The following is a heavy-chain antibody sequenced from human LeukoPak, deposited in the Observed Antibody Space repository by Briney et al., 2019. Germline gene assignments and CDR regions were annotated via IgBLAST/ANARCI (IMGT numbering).Heavy chain of an antibody. V-gene: IGHV4-59*08. J-gene: IGHJ3*02. CDR3: ARKKPYYDSSGYRDAFDI. CDR1: GGSISSYY. CDR2: IYYSGST. Sequence: SETLSLTCTVSGGSISSYYWSWIRQPPGKGLEWIGYIYYSGSTNYNPSLKSRVTISVDTSKNQFSLKLSSVTAADTAVYYCARKKPYYDSSGYRDAFDIWGQGTMVTVSS. D-gene: IGHD3-22*01.